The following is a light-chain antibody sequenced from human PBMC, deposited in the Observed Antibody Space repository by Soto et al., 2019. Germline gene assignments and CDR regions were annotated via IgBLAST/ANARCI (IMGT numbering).Light chain of an antibody. CDR1: QSVVSDY. Sequence: EIVLTQSPDTLSLSPGEGVTLSCRAIQSVVSDYVAWYQQKPGQAPMLLIYGASLGATGLPAGFSGSGSGRDFTLNISRLEPEDFAVYYCQQYGGAPYTFGPGT. J-gene: IGKJ2*01. CDR2: GAS. V-gene: IGKV3-20*01. CDR3: QQYGGAPYT.